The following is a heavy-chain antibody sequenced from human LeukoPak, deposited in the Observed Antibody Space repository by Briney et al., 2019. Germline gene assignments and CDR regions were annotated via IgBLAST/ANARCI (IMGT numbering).Heavy chain of an antibody. D-gene: IGHD6-19*01. V-gene: IGHV4-59*08. CDR2: IYFSGST. J-gene: IGHJ5*02. CDR3: ARSIAVAGNWFDP. Sequence: SETLCLTCTVSGGSINSYYWSWVRQPPGKGLEWIGYIYFSGSTNYNPSLKSRATISIDTSKKQFSLKLSSVTAADTAVYYCARSIAVAGNWFDPWGQGTLVTVSS. CDR1: GGSINSYY.